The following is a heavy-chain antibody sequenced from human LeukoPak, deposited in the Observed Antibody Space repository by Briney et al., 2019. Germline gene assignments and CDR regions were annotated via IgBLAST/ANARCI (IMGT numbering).Heavy chain of an antibody. CDR1: GGSISNDY. V-gene: IGHV4-4*07. Sequence: PSETLSLTCTVSGGSISNDYWSWIRQAAGKELEWIGRIYTRGSTNYNPSLKSRVTISLDKSKKQFSLNLNSVTAADTAVYYCARGGTYGSGRNHPTTLDYWGQGTLVTVSS. D-gene: IGHD3-10*01. CDR2: IYTRGST. CDR3: ARGGTYGSGRNHPTTLDY. J-gene: IGHJ4*02.